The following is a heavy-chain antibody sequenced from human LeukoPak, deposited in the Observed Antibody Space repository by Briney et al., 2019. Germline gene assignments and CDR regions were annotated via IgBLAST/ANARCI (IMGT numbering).Heavy chain of an antibody. CDR3: ATDQISMVRGVGVYMDV. V-gene: IGHV1-69-2*01. D-gene: IGHD3-10*01. CDR2: VDPEDGET. CDR1: GYTFTDYY. Sequence: VATVKISCKASGYTFTDYYIHWVQQAPGKGLEWMGRVDPEDGETIYAEKFQGRVTITADTSTDTGYMELSSLRAEDTAVYYCATDQISMVRGVGVYMDVWGKGTTVTVSS. J-gene: IGHJ6*03.